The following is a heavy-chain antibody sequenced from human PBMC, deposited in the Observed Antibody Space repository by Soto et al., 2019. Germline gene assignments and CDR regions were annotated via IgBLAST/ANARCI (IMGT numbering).Heavy chain of an antibody. J-gene: IGHJ4*02. Sequence: EVQLVESGGGLVQPGGSLRLSCAASGFTFSDHYMDWVRQAPGKGLEWVGRIRNKANSYTTEYAASVRGRFTISRDDSKNSLSLQMNSLKTEDTAVYYCIRASITTTPYYYDYWGQGTLVAVSS. CDR2: IRNKANSYTT. D-gene: IGHD1-20*01. CDR1: GFTFSDHY. V-gene: IGHV3-72*01. CDR3: IRASITTTPYYYDY.